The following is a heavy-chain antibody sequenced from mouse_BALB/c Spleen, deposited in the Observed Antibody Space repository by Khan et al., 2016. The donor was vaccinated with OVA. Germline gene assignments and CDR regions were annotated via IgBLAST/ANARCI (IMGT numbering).Heavy chain of an antibody. J-gene: IGHJ2*01. CDR2: INPTSGYT. Sequence: VQLQQSGAELAKPGASVKMSCKASGYTFTTYWMHWVKQRPGQGLEWIGYINPTSGYTDYNDKFKDRATLSADKSSSTAYMQLNSVTSGDSAVYDCTRGRIDYWGQGTTLTVSS. CDR1: GYTFTTYW. V-gene: IGHV1-7*01. CDR3: TRGRIDY. D-gene: IGHD1-1*01.